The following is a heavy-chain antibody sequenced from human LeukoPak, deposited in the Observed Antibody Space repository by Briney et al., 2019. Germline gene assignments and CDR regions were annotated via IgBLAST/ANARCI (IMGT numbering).Heavy chain of an antibody. V-gene: IGHV4-59*11. J-gene: IGHJ4*02. CDR3: ARELYHFDR. D-gene: IGHD2-8*01. Sequence: SETLSLTCSVSGGSIRNHHWTWIRQPPGKGLEWIGHVFFTEGTNYSPSLRGRITISADRSKNQIYLKLGSVTAADTAVYYCARELYHFDRWGQGALVTVSS. CDR2: VFFTEGT. CDR1: GGSIRNHH.